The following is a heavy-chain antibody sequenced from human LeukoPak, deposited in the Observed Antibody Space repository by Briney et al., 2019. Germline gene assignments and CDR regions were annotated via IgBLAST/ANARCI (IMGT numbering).Heavy chain of an antibody. Sequence: GGSLRLSCAASGFSFSNYWMSWVRQAPRKGLGWVANIKQDGSETYYGDSVKGRFTISRDNAKNSLYLQMNSLRAEDTAVYYCASTLKRDYWGQGTLVTVSS. D-gene: IGHD4/OR15-4a*01. CDR1: GFSFSNYW. V-gene: IGHV3-7*01. CDR2: IKQDGSET. J-gene: IGHJ4*02. CDR3: ASTLKRDY.